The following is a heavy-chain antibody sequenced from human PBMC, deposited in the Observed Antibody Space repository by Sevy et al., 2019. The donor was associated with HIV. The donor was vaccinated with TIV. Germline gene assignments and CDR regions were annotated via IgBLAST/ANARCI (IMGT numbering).Heavy chain of an antibody. V-gene: IGHV3-21*01. J-gene: IGHJ4*02. CDR3: ACMVQGVDY. D-gene: IGHD3-10*01. CDR1: GFTFSSYS. Sequence: GGSLRLSCAASGFTFSSYSMNWVRQAPGKGLEWISSISSSSSYIYYADSVKGRFTISRAKAKNSLYQQMNSLRAEDTAVYYCACMVQGVDYWGQGTLVTVSS. CDR2: ISSSSSYI.